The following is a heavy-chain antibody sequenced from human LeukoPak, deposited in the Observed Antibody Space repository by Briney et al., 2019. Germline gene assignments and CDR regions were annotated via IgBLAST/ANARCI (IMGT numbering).Heavy chain of an antibody. V-gene: IGHV1-69*13. CDR3: ATSRRIHGSGLAVRYSWLDP. D-gene: IGHD3-10*01. J-gene: IGHJ5*02. CDR2: IIPMFETT. CDR1: GGSFSNNA. Sequence: ASVKVSCKASGGSFSNNAISWVRQAPGQGLEWMGGIIPMFETTNYAQRFQGRLTITADESTSTAYMELTSLRSEDTAVYYCATSRRIHGSGLAVRYSWLDPWGQGTLVTVSS.